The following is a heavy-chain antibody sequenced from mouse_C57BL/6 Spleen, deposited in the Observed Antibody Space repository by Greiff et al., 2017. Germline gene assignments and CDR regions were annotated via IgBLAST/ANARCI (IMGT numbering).Heavy chain of an antibody. CDR2: IYPGDGDT. D-gene: IGHD1-1*01. V-gene: IGHV1-82*01. CDR3: AGWTTVVAPYAMDH. Sequence: QVQLQQSGPELVKPGASVKISCKASGYAFSSSWMNWVKQRPGKGLEWIGRIYPGDGDTNYNGKFKGKATLTADKSSSTAYMQLSSLTSEDSAVYFCAGWTTVVAPYAMDHGGQGTSVTVSS. CDR1: GYAFSSSW. J-gene: IGHJ4*01.